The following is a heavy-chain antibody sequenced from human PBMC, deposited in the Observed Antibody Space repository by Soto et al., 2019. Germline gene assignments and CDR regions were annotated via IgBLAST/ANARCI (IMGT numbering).Heavy chain of an antibody. D-gene: IGHD3-16*01. CDR1: RDTFNKYA. V-gene: IGHV1-69*01. J-gene: IGHJ6*02. Sequence: QVQLVQSGAEVKKPGSSVKVSRKTSRDTFNKYAFNWVRQAPGQGLEWMGWIIPIFSSRNYAEKFQGRVTITADDSTSTAYMELRSLRFEDTAVYYCARGETYLGVWGQGTTVTVSS. CDR2: IIPIFSSR. CDR3: ARGETYLGV.